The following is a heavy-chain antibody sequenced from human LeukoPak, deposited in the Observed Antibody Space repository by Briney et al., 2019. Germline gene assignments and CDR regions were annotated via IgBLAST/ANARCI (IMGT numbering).Heavy chain of an antibody. Sequence: PSQTLSLTCTVSGGSLGSGGYYWSWIRQHPGKGLEWIGYIYYTGSTYYNPSLKSRVTISVDTSKNQFSLKLSSGKAEATALYYCARDYNGGNPGYYFDDWGRGTLVTVSS. CDR3: ARDYNGGNPGYYFDD. J-gene: IGHJ4*02. D-gene: IGHD4-23*01. V-gene: IGHV4-31*03. CDR1: GGSLGSGGYY. CDR2: IYYTGST.